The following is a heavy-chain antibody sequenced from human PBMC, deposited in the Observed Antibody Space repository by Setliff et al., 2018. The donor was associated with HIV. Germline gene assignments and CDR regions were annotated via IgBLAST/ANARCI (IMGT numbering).Heavy chain of an antibody. CDR2: INWHGGSP. CDR1: GFTSHDYG. V-gene: IGHV3-20*04. Sequence: GGSLRLSCAASGFTSHDYGMSWVRQAPGAGLEWISGINWHGGSPGYADSVRGRFIISRDNAKNSLYLQMNSLRAEDTAVYYCAGAGVYYDSSGYCIDYWGQGTLVTVSS. D-gene: IGHD3-22*01. J-gene: IGHJ4*02. CDR3: AGAGVYYDSSGYCIDY.